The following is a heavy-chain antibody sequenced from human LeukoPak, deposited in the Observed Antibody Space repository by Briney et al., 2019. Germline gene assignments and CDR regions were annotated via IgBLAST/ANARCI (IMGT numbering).Heavy chain of an antibody. V-gene: IGHV4-34*01. J-gene: IGHJ5*02. Sequence: SETLSLTCAVHGGSFSGYYWSWIRQPPGKGLEWIGEINHSGSTNYNPSLKSRVTISVDTSKNQFSLKLSSVTAADTAVYHCARGHGTSRFSRPVPWGQGTLVTVSS. CDR1: GGSFSGYY. CDR2: INHSGST. D-gene: IGHD2-2*01. CDR3: ARGHGTSRFSRPVP.